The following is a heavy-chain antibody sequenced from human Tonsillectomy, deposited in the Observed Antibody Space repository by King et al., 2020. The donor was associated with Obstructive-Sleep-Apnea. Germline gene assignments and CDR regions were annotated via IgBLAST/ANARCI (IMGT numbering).Heavy chain of an antibody. J-gene: IGHJ4*02. V-gene: IGHV3-64D*06. D-gene: IGHD3-10*01. CDR1: GFTFSSYT. CDR2: LIYNGGCT. CDR3: VKEGNYYGSGSYGGN. Sequence: VQLVESGGDLVQPGGSLRLSWSASGFTFSSYTMHWVRQAPGKGLAYVSSLIYNGGCTNYADSVKDRFTISRDNSKNTLYLQISSLRPEDTAVYYCVKEGNYYGSGSYGGNWGQGTLVTVSS.